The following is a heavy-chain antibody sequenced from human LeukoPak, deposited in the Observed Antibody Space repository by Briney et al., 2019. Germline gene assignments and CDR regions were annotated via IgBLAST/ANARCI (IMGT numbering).Heavy chain of an antibody. CDR3: ARILSGSSWMYAMDV. CDR1: GFTFSSYG. V-gene: IGHV3-30*02. Sequence: GGSLRLSCAASGFTFSSYGMHWVRQAPGKGLEWVAFIRYDGSNKYYADSVKGRFTISRDNSKNTLYLQMNSLRAEDTAVYYCARILSGSSWMYAMDVWGQGTTVTVSS. CDR2: IRYDGSNK. D-gene: IGHD6-13*01. J-gene: IGHJ6*02.